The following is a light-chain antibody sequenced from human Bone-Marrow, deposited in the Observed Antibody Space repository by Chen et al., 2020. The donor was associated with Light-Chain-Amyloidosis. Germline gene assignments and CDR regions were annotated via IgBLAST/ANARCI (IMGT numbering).Light chain of an antibody. J-gene: IGLJ1*01. Sequence: QSALTQPASVSGSPGQSIPILCTGTSSDVGGDNHVSWYQQHPDKAPKLMIYEVTNRPSWVPDRFSGSKSDNTASLTISGLQTEDEADYFCSSYTITNTLVFGSGTRVTVL. CDR3: SSYTITNTLV. CDR2: EVT. CDR1: SSDVGGDNH. V-gene: IGLV2-14*01.